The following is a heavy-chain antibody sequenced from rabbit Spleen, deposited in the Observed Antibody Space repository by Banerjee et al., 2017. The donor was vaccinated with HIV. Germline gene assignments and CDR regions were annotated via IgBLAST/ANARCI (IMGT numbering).Heavy chain of an antibody. CDR2: IYAGSSGST. J-gene: IGHJ6*01. Sequence: QEQLVESGGGLVQPEGSLTLTCTASGFSFSGSHWICWVRQAPGKGLEWIACIYAGSSGSTYYPNWAKGRFTITKTSSTTVTLQMTSLTVADTATYFCARGTGSGYSEWGPGTLVTVS. D-gene: IGHD8-1*01. V-gene: IGHV1S45*01. CDR1: GFSFSGSHW. CDR3: ARGTGSGYSE.